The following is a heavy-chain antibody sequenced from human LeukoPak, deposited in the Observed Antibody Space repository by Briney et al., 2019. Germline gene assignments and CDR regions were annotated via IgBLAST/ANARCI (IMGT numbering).Heavy chain of an antibody. D-gene: IGHD3-10*01. CDR3: ANDEYYYGSGSSLYYFDY. CDR1: GFTFSSCA. V-gene: IGHV3-23*01. J-gene: IGHJ4*02. Sequence: GGSLRLSCAASGFTFSSCAMGWVRQAPGKGLEWVSAISGSGGSTYYADSVKGRFTISRDNSKNTLYLQMNSLRAEDTAVYYCANDEYYYGSGSSLYYFDYWGQGTLVTVSS. CDR2: ISGSGGST.